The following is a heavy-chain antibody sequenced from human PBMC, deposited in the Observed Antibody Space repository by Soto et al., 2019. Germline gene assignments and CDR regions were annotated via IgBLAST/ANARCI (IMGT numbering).Heavy chain of an antibody. J-gene: IGHJ4*02. CDR1: GYTFTSYD. CDR2: MNPNSGNT. Sequence: ASVKVSCKASGYTFTSYDINWVRQATGQGLEWMGWMNPNSGNTGYAQKFQERVTITRDMSTSTAYMELSSLRSEDTAVYYCARAGDTSGYYQYFDYWGQGTLVTVSS. V-gene: IGHV1-8*01. D-gene: IGHD3-22*01. CDR3: ARAGDTSGYYQYFDY.